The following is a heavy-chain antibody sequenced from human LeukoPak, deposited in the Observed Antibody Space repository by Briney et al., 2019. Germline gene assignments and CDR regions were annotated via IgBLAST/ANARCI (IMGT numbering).Heavy chain of an antibody. CDR1: GFTLSTNA. D-gene: IGHD1-26*01. Sequence: GGSLRLSCLTSGFTLSTNAMSWVRQAPGKGLEWISGISGSGASTYYADSVKGRFTISRDDSRNTLYLQMNSLRGDDTAVYYCAKDVGKWESLHFFDYWGQGTLVTVSS. CDR2: ISGSGAST. CDR3: AKDVGKWESLHFFDY. V-gene: IGHV3-23*01. J-gene: IGHJ4*02.